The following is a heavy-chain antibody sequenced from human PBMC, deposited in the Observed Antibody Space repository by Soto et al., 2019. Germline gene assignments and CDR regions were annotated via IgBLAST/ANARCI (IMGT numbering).Heavy chain of an antibody. V-gene: IGHV4-4*02. CDR3: ARLVYDTRLNYMYFDF. J-gene: IGHJ4*02. Sequence: SETLSLTCADSGVSISRGNWWTWVRQSPQRGLEYIGEIFHDGTANYYPSFERRVAISVDTSKNQFSLKLTSVTAADTAIYFCARLVYDTRLNYMYFDFWGQGTLVTVS. CDR1: GVSISRGNW. CDR2: IFHDGTA. D-gene: IGHD3-10*01.